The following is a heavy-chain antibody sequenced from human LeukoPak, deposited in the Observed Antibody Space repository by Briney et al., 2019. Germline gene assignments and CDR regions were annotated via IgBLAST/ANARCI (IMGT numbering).Heavy chain of an antibody. V-gene: IGHV4-4*07. CDR3: ARESNVLLWLGEPV. Sequence: SETLSLTCTVSGGSISSYYWSWIRQPAGKGLEWIGRIYTSGSTNYTPSLKSRVTMSVDTSKNQFSLKLSSVTAADTAVYYCARESNVLLWLGEPVWGQGTLVTVSS. J-gene: IGHJ4*02. CDR2: IYTSGST. D-gene: IGHD3-10*01. CDR1: GGSISSYY.